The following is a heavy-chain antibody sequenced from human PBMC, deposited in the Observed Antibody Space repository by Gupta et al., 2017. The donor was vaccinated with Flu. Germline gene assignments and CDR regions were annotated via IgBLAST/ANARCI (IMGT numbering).Heavy chain of an antibody. V-gene: IGHV3-11*05. J-gene: IGHJ4*02. D-gene: IGHD3-10*01. CDR1: GFTFSDYY. CDR3: ARDGTGITMVRGVIDY. Sequence: QVQLVESGGGLVKPGGSLRLSCAPSGFTFSDYYMSWSRQAPGKGLEWVSYISSSSSYTNYADSVKGRFTISRDNSKNSLYLQMNSLRAEDTAVYYCARDGTGITMVRGVIDYWGQGTLVTVSS. CDR2: ISSSSSYT.